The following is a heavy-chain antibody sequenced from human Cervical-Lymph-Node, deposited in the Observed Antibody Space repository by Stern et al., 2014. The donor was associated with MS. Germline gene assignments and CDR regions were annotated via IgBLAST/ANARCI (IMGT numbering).Heavy chain of an antibody. V-gene: IGHV3-30*01. CDR2: ISYDGRDK. CDR3: ARGGAVATSDYYFDY. D-gene: IGHD5-12*01. CDR1: GFTFSYHA. J-gene: IGHJ4*02. Sequence: VQLVESGGGVVQPGRSLRLSCAASGFTFSYHAMHWVRQAPGKGLEWVAVISYDGRDKNDADSVKGRLTISRDNSRNTLYLHMNSLRVDDPAVYYCARGGAVATSDYYFDYWGQGILVTVSS.